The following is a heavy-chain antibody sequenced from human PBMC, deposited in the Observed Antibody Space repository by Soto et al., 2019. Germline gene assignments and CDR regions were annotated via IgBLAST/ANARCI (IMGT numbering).Heavy chain of an antibody. CDR3: ASGYCSRGSCYHYFDY. Sequence: SETLSLTCAVYGGSFSGYYWSWIRQPPGKGLEWIGEINHSGSTNYSPSLKSRVTISVDTSKNQFSLKLSSVTAADTAVYYCASGYCSRGSCYHYFDYWGQGTLVTVSS. J-gene: IGHJ4*02. CDR2: INHSGST. D-gene: IGHD2-15*01. CDR1: GGSFSGYY. V-gene: IGHV4-34*01.